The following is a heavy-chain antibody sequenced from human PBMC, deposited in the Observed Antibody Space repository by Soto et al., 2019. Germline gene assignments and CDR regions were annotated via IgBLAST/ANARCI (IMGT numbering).Heavy chain of an antibody. V-gene: IGHV1-46*03. Sequence: QVQLVQSGAEVKKPGASVMVSCRASGYTFTSHYMHWVRQAPGQGLEWMGMIDPSGGATTYAQKFQGRVTITRDTSTTTVYMELSSLRPEDTAVYSCSRGLWQWLFDYWGQGTVVTVSS. J-gene: IGHJ4*02. CDR3: SRGLWQWLFDY. D-gene: IGHD6-19*01. CDR2: IDPSGGAT. CDR1: GYTFTSHY.